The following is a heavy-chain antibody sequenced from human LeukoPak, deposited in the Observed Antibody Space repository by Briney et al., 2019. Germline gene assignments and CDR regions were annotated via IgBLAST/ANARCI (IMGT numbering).Heavy chain of an antibody. Sequence: GGSLRLSCAASGFTFRSYAMSWVRQAPGKGLEWVAVIRGNGGGTYYADSVKGRFTISRDNSKNSLYLQMNSLRAEDTAVYYCAKDSLAGATHYFDHWGQGTLVAVSS. D-gene: IGHD1-26*01. CDR2: IRGNGGGT. CDR3: AKDSLAGATHYFDH. CDR1: GFTFRSYA. J-gene: IGHJ4*02. V-gene: IGHV3-23*01.